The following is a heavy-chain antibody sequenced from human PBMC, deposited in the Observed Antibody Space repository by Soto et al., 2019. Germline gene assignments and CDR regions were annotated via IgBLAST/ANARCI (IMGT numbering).Heavy chain of an antibody. V-gene: IGHV3-23*01. J-gene: IGHJ6*02. CDR1: GFTFNTYA. CDR2: ISGSGGIT. CDR3: ARPFDSSSPYGMDV. Sequence: GGSLRLSCAASGFTFNTYAMTWVRQAPGKGLEWVSVISGSGGITYYADSVKGRFTISRDNSKNTLYLQMNSLRAEDTAVYYCARPFDSSSPYGMDVWGQGATVTVSS. D-gene: IGHD6-6*01.